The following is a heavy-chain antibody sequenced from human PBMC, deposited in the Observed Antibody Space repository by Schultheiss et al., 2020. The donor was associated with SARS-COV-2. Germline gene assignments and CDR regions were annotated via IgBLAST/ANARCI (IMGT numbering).Heavy chain of an antibody. Sequence: GGSLRLSCAASGFTFSDYYMSWIRQAPGKGLECVSYISSSGSTIYYADSVKGRFTISRDNAKNSLYLQMNSLRAEDTAVYYCAKVGSEGDAFDIWGQGTMVTVSS. J-gene: IGHJ3*02. V-gene: IGHV3-11*04. CDR3: AKVGSEGDAFDI. CDR2: ISSSGSTI. D-gene: IGHD1-14*01. CDR1: GFTFSDYY.